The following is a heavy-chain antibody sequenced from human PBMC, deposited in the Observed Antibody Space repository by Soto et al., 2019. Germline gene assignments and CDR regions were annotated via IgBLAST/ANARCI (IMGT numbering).Heavy chain of an antibody. J-gene: IGHJ4*02. V-gene: IGHV3-30*18. Sequence: QVQLVESGGGAVQPGESLRLSCVASGFDFTYYAMHWVRQAPGKGLESVAVMSSDGSKIHHTDSVKGRFTISRDNSKNTLYLQMNSLRKEDTAVSFCAKDEGVGGTLGLFDYRGQGSLVSVSS. CDR3: AKDEGVGGTLGLFDY. D-gene: IGHD1-26*01. CDR1: GFDFTYYA. CDR2: MSSDGSKI.